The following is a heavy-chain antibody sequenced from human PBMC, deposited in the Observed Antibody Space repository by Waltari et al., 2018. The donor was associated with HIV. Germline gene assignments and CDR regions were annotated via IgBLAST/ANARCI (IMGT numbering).Heavy chain of an antibody. CDR3: TRFGATYIRY. J-gene: IGHJ4*02. D-gene: IGHD3-10*01. CDR2: IRGYNGDT. V-gene: IGHV1-18*01. CDR1: GYTFTSYG. Sequence: QLVQSGTEVKKPGASVKVSCKTSGYTFTSYGISWVRQAPGQGLEWMGWIRGYNGDTDYAQKFQGRVTMTTDTSTSTAYMELRSLTSDDTAVYFCTRFGATYIRYWGQGTLVTVSS.